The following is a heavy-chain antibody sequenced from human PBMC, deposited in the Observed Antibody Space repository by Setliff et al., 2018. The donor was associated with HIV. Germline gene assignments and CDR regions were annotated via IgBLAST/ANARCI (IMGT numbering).Heavy chain of an antibody. Sequence: GGSLRLSCGASGFIFSDSWMDWVRQAPGKGLEWVATIKKDGREKYYVDSVKGRFTISRDNARTSLYLEMSSLRVEDTAVYYCARDLDSSGRDDWGLGTLVTVSS. CDR3: ARDLDSSGRDD. D-gene: IGHD3-22*01. CDR2: IKKDGREK. V-gene: IGHV3-7*03. J-gene: IGHJ4*02. CDR1: GFIFSDSW.